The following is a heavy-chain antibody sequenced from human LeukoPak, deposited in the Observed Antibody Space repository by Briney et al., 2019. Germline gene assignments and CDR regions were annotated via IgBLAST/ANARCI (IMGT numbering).Heavy chain of an antibody. J-gene: IGHJ3*02. Sequence: ASVKVSCKASGYTFTSYGISWVRQAPGQGLEWMGWISVYNGNTNYAQKLQGRVTMTTDTSTNTAYMELRSLGSDDTAVYYCARIRDGYNDAYDIWGQGTMVTVPS. CDR1: GYTFTSYG. V-gene: IGHV1-18*01. CDR3: ARIRDGYNDAYDI. CDR2: ISVYNGNT. D-gene: IGHD5-24*01.